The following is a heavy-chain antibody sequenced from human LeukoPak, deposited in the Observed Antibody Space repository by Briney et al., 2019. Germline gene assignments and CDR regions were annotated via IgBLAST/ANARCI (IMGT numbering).Heavy chain of an antibody. D-gene: IGHD3-3*01. J-gene: IGHJ5*02. CDR3: TRDHNTIFGVVIQAGFDP. V-gene: IGHV1-18*01. Sequence: ASVKVSCKASGYIFTSYGISWVRQAPGQGLEWMGWISGYNGNTNYVQKLQGRVIMTTDTSTSTAHMELRSLRSDDTAVYYCTRDHNTIFGVVIQAGFDPWGQGTLVTVSS. CDR2: ISGYNGNT. CDR1: GYIFTSYG.